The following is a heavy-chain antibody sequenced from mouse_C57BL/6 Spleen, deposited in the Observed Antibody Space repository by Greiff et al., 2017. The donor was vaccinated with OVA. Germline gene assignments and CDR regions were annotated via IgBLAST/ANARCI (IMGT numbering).Heavy chain of an antibody. D-gene: IGHD2-2*01. CDR1: GYTFTSYW. CDR2: IHPNSGST. CDR3: AREGYDSSFDY. J-gene: IGHJ2*01. V-gene: IGHV1-64*01. Sequence: QVQLQQPGAELVKPGASVKLSCKASGYTFTSYWMHWVKQRPGQGLEWIGMIHPNSGSTNYNEKFKSKATLTVDKSSSTAYMQLSSLTSEDSAVYYCAREGYDSSFDYWRQGTTLTVSS.